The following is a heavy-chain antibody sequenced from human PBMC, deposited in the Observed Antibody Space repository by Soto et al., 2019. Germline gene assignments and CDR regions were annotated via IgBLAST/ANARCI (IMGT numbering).Heavy chain of an antibody. CDR1: GYSFTSYW. J-gene: IGHJ6*02. CDR3: ARSTYYDILTGSYYYYAMDV. Sequence: GESLKISCKGSGYSFTSYWIGWVRQMPGKGLEWMGIIYPGDSDTRYSPSFQGQVTISADKSISTAYLQWSSLRAEDTAVYYCARSTYYDILTGSYYYYAMDVWGQGTTVTVSS. D-gene: IGHD3-9*01. V-gene: IGHV5-51*01. CDR2: IYPGDSDT.